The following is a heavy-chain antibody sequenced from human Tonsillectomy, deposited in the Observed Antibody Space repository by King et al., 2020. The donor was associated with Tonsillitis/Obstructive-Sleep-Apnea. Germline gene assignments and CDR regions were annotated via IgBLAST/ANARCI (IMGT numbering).Heavy chain of an antibody. CDR2: ITESGYT. V-gene: IGHV4-38-2*02. CDR3: ARLGGNFSFDY. J-gene: IGHJ4*02. Sequence: QLQESGPGLVKPSETLSLTCTVSAYSISSGYFWGWIRQSPGKGLEWLVTITESGYTHYNPSLRSRVIISLDTSKNHFSLKLSSVTAADTAVYYCARLGGNFSFDYWGLGTLVIVSS. CDR1: AYSISSGYF. D-gene: IGHD4-23*01.